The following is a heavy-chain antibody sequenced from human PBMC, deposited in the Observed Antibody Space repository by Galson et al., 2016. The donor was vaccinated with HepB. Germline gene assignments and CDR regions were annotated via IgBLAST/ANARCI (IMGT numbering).Heavy chain of an antibody. CDR1: GASISGYY. D-gene: IGHD6-19*01. Sequence: ETLSLTCTVSGASISGYYLSWIRQPPGKGLEWIGYIYYSGRTNYNPSLKSRVTISVDTSKNRFSLKLSSVTAAGTAVYYCARDDSGGWYGFHYGMDVWGQGTTVTVSS. CDR2: IYYSGRT. V-gene: IGHV4-59*01. CDR3: ARDDSGGWYGFHYGMDV. J-gene: IGHJ6*02.